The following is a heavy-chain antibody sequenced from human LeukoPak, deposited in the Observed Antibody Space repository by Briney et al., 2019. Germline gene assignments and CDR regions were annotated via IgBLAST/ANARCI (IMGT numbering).Heavy chain of an antibody. CDR3: ARVGYYYDTYDAFDI. D-gene: IGHD3-22*01. V-gene: IGHV4-59*08. CDR1: GGSISSYY. J-gene: IGHJ3*02. Sequence: SETLSLTCTVSGGSISSYYWSWIRQSPEKGLEWIGYIYYSGNTNYNPSLKSRITIVVDTSKNQISLKLSSVTAADTAVYYCARVGYYYDTYDAFDIWGQGTMVTVSS. CDR2: IYYSGNT.